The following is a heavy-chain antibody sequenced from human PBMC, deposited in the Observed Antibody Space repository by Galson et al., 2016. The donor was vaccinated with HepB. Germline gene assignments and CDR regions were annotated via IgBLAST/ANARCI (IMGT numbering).Heavy chain of an antibody. CDR3: ARGLEYADY. D-gene: IGHD1-1*01. V-gene: IGHV3-48*04. CDR2: ISSGSSNI. CDR1: GFTFSTYR. J-gene: IGHJ4*02. Sequence: SLRLSCAASGFTFSTYRMNWLRQAPGKGLECVSHISSGSSNIYYADSVKGRFTVSRDNANNSLYLQMNSLRGDDTAVYFCARGLEYADYWGQGSLVTVSS.